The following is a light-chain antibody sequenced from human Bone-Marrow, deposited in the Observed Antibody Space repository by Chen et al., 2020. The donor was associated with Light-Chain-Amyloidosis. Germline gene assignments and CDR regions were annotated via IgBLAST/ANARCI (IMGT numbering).Light chain of an antibody. CDR1: NIGSTS. CDR2: DDS. CDR3: QVWDRSSDRPV. Sequence: SYVLTQPSSVSVAPGQTATIACGGNNIGSTSVPWYQQTPGQAPLLVVYDDSDRPSGIPERLDGSNSGNTATLTISRVEAGDEADYYWQVWDRSSDRPVFGGGTKLTVL. V-gene: IGLV3-21*02. J-gene: IGLJ3*02.